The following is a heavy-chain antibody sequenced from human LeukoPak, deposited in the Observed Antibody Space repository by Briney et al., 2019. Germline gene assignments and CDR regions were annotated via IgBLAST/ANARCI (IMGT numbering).Heavy chain of an antibody. J-gene: IGHJ6*03. Sequence: PSETLSLTCTVSGGSISSYYWSWIRQPAGKGLEWIGRIYTSGSTNYNPSLKSRVTMSVDTSKNQFSLKLSSVTAADTAVYYCARDAVGYCSSTSCSEYYYYYMDVWGKGTTVTISS. CDR3: ARDAVGYCSSTSCSEYYYYYMDV. V-gene: IGHV4-4*07. CDR2: IYTSGST. CDR1: GGSISSYY. D-gene: IGHD2-2*01.